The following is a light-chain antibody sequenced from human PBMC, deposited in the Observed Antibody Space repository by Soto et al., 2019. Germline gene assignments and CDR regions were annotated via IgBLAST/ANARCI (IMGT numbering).Light chain of an antibody. CDR2: AAS. CDR3: QVFGGSPRYT. V-gene: IGKV3-20*01. CDR1: ESVTSTY. Sequence: EIVLTQSPGTLSLSPGERATLSCRTSESVTSTYLAWYQQKPGQPPRLLIYAASSRATGIPERFSGSASGTDFTLTISRLEPEDFAMYYCQVFGGSPRYTFGQGTKLAIK. J-gene: IGKJ2*01.